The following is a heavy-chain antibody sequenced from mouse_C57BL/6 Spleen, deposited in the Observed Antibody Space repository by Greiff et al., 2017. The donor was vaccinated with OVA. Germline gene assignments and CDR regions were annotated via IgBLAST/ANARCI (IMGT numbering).Heavy chain of an antibody. V-gene: IGHV10-1*01. CDR2: IRSKSNNYAT. CDR3: VRHEGGGEFAY. J-gene: IGHJ3*01. CDR1: GFSFNTYA. Sequence: DVMLVESGGGLVQPKGSLKLSCAASGFSFNTYAMNWVRQAPGKGLEWVARIRSKSNNYATYYAESVKDRFTISRDDSESMLYLQMNNLKTEETAMYYCVRHEGGGEFAYWGQGTLVTVSA.